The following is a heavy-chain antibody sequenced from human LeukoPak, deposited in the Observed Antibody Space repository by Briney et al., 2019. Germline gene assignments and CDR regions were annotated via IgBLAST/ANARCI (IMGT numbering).Heavy chain of an antibody. CDR2: INHNAEMI. CDR1: GFPFGSYV. CDR3: ARDHDWAFDL. D-gene: IGHD3-9*01. J-gene: IGHJ4*02. V-gene: IGHV3-48*02. Sequence: GGSLRLSCGGSGFPFGSYVMGWVRQAPGKGLEWIAYINHNAEMIFYPDFVKGRFTVSRDNPKKSLYLQMNALRYEDTAIYYCARDHDWAFDLWGQGTLVTVSS.